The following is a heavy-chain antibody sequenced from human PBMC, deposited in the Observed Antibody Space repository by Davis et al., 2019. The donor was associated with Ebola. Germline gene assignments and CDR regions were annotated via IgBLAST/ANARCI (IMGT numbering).Heavy chain of an antibody. CDR2: ISSSSSYI. J-gene: IGHJ4*02. Sequence: GGSLRLSCAASGFTFSSYSMNWVRQAPGKGLEWVSSISSSSSYIYYADSVKGRFTISRDNSKNTLYLQMNSLRAEDTAVYYCAREGNDYGDYWGQGTLVTVSS. V-gene: IGHV3-21*01. CDR1: GFTFSSYS. CDR3: AREGNDYGDY.